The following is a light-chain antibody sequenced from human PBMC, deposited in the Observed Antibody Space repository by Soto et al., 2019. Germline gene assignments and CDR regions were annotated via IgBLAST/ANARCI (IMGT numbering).Light chain of an antibody. V-gene: IGKV3-20*01. Sequence: EIVLTQSPGTLSLSPGERATLSSRASQSVSSSYLAWYQQKPGQAPRLLIYGASSRATGIPDRFSGSGSGTDLTLTISRLEPEDFAVYYCQLYGSSPFTFGPGTKVDIK. CDR2: GAS. J-gene: IGKJ3*01. CDR3: QLYGSSPFT. CDR1: QSVSSSY.